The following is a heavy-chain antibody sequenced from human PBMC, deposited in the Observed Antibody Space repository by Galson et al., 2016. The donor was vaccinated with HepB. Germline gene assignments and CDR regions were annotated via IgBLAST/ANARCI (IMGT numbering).Heavy chain of an antibody. D-gene: IGHD3-22*01. CDR2: ISSIISRV. Sequence: SLRLSCAASGFTFTTYWMSWVRQAPGKGLEWVSYISSIISRVYYAHSAKGRFTLSRDNAKNSLHLQMNSLRDEDTAVYYCVRDGNYHDCSAYPAFDYWGQGTLVTVSS. V-gene: IGHV3-48*02. J-gene: IGHJ4*02. CDR3: VRDGNYHDCSAYPAFDY. CDR1: GFTFTTYW.